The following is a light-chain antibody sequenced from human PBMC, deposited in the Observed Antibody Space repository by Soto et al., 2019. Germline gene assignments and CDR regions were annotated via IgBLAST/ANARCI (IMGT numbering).Light chain of an antibody. CDR3: MQARETPRT. Sequence: DIVVTQSPLSLPVTPGEPASISCRSSQSLLNSNGYNYLVWYLQKPGQSPQLLIYLGSNRASGVPDRFSGSGAGTDFTLKISRVEAEDVGVYYCMQARETPRTFGQGTKVEIK. V-gene: IGKV2-28*01. CDR2: LGS. CDR1: QSLLNSNGYNY. J-gene: IGKJ1*01.